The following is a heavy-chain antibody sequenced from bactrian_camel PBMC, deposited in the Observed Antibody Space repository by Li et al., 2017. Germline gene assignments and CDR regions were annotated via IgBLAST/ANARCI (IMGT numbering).Heavy chain of an antibody. CDR2: ITLETGNT. J-gene: IGHJ4*01. D-gene: IGHD6*01. V-gene: IGHV3S1*01. Sequence: HVQLVESGGGSVQAGGSLKLSCTYSGYTYSGHCMGWFRQAPGKEREGVATITLETGNTDYADSVKGRFTISRDSAKNTVYLQMNNLQPEDTATYYCAEGRGSRGEHCYSLNYWGQGTQVTVSS. CDR3: AEGRGSRGEHCYSLNY. CDR1: GYTYSGHC.